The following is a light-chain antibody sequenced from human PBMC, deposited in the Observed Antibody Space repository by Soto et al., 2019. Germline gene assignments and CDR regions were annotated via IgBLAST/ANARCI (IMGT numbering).Light chain of an antibody. J-gene: IGLJ2*01. CDR3: SSYTSSTTVV. CDR1: SSDVGAYNY. CDR2: DVS. V-gene: IGLV2-14*01. Sequence: QSALTQPASVSGSPGQSITISCTGTSSDVGAYNYVSWYQQHPGKAPKLIIYDVSNRPFGVSHRFSGSKSGNTASLTIYGLQAEDEADYYCSSYTSSTTVVFGGGTKLTVL.